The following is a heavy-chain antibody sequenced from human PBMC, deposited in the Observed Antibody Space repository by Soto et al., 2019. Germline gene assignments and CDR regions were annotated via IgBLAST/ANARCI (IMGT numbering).Heavy chain of an antibody. CDR3: AKDPDPRYCSGGSCYF. Sequence: GGSLRLSCAASGFTFSGYGMHWVRQAPGKGLEWVALIWYDGSNKYYVDSVKGRFTISRDNSKNTLYLQMNSLRADDTAVYYCAKDPDPRYCSGGSCYFWGQGTLVTVSS. CDR1: GFTFSGYG. J-gene: IGHJ4*02. CDR2: IWYDGSNK. V-gene: IGHV3-33*06. D-gene: IGHD2-15*01.